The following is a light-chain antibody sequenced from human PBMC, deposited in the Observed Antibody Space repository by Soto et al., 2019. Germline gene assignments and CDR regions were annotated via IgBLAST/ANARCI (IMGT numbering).Light chain of an antibody. CDR3: QQYDSSPTT. J-gene: IGKJ1*01. CDR2: GAS. V-gene: IGKV3-20*01. CDR1: QSVDSKY. Sequence: EVVLTQSPGTLSLSPGERATLSCRASQSVDSKYLAWYQQKPGQAPRILIFGASSRATGIPDRFSGSGSGTVFTLTISRLEPEDFAVYFCQQYDSSPTTFGQGTKVDIK.